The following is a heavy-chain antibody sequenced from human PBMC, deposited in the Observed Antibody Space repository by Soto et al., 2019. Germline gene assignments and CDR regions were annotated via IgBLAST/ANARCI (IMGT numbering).Heavy chain of an antibody. CDR1: GGSISSYY. V-gene: IGHV4-59*01. CDR2: IYYSGST. J-gene: IGHJ6*02. D-gene: IGHD2-15*01. CDR3: ARGGSDGSYYGMDV. Sequence: QVQLQESGPGLVKPSETLSLTCTVSGGSISSYYWSWIRQPPGKGLEWIGYIYYSGSTNYNPSLKSRVTISVDTSKNQFSLKLSSVTAADTAVYYCARGGSDGSYYGMDVWGQGTTVTVSS.